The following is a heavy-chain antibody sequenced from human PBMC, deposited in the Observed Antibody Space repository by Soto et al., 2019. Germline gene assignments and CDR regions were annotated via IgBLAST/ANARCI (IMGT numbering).Heavy chain of an antibody. V-gene: IGHV1-2*02. CDR1: GYTFNGYY. CDR3: ARDTGNWNYKWFDP. J-gene: IGHJ5*02. CDR2: INPKSGDT. Sequence: ASVKVSCKASGYTFNGYYMHWVRQAPGQGLEWMGWINPKSGDTNYAQKLQGRVTMTTDTSTSTAYMELRSLRSDDTAVYYCARDTGNWNYKWFDPWGQGTLVTVSS. D-gene: IGHD1-7*01.